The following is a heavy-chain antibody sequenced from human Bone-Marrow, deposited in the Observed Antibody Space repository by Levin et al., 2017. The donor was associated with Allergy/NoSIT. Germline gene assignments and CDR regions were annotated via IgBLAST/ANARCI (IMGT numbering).Heavy chain of an antibody. CDR1: GFNFKTSY. J-gene: IGHJ4*02. CDR2: IKDKGEGGTI. CDR3: AQGDFMDY. D-gene: IGHD3-16*01. V-gene: IGHV3-15*01. Sequence: GGSLRLSCATSGFNFKTSYMSWGRQAPGKGLEWVGRIKDKGEGGTIDYAAAVKGRFIISRDDVNNMLFLEMNSLHIEDTAVYFCAQGDFMDYWGQGTLVSVSS.